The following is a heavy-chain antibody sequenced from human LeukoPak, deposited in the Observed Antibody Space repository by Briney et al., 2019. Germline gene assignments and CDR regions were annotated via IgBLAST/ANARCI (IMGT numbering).Heavy chain of an antibody. CDR2: IYYSGST. CDR3: ARDIAVPADNYYYYYGMDV. Sequence: SETLSLTCTVSGVSISSGGYYWSWIRQHPGKGLEWIGYIYYSGSTYYNPSLKSRVTIPVDTSKNQFSLKLSSVTAADTAVYYCARDIAVPADNYYYYYGMDVWGQGTTVTVSS. J-gene: IGHJ6*02. V-gene: IGHV4-31*03. D-gene: IGHD2-2*01. CDR1: GVSISSGGYY.